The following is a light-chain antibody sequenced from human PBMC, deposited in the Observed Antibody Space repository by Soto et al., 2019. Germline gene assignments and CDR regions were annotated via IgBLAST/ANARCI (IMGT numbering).Light chain of an antibody. V-gene: IGKV3-15*01. CDR2: GAS. CDR1: QSVSST. CDR3: QQYNNWQFT. Sequence: EIVMTQSPATLSVSPGERATLSCRASQSVSSTLAWYQQKHGQAPRLLIYGASTRATGIPARFSGSGSGTDFTLTISSLQSSDFAVYSFQQYNNWQFTFGPGTKVDIK. J-gene: IGKJ3*01.